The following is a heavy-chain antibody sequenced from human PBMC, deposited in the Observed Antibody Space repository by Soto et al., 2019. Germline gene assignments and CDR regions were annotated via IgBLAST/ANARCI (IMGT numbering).Heavy chain of an antibody. V-gene: IGHV4-59*08. J-gene: IGHJ4*02. CDR1: GGSITNYY. CDR2: IYYRGNT. Sequence: QVQLQESGPGLVKPSETLSLTCTVSGGSITNYYWSWIRQPPGKGLEYIGYIYYRGNTNYNPSLKSRVTISVDTSKNQFSLNLGSVTATDTAVYYCARHGNGATGTGFLDHWGQGTLVNGSS. D-gene: IGHD6-13*01. CDR3: ARHGNGATGTGFLDH.